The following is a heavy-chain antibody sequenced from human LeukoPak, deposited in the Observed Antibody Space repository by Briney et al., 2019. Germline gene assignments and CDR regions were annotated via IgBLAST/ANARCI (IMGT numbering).Heavy chain of an antibody. CDR1: GFTFRTYA. J-gene: IGHJ4*02. CDR2: IGGGGGST. V-gene: IGHV3-23*01. D-gene: IGHD3-22*01. CDR3: AKDLGDYDTSGCLDY. Sequence: GGSLRLSCAASGFTFRTYAMSWVRQAPGKGLEWVSGIGGGGGSTYYADSVKGRFTISRDNSKNTVYLLMNCLRAEDTAVYYCAKDLGDYDTSGCLDYWGQGTLVTVSS.